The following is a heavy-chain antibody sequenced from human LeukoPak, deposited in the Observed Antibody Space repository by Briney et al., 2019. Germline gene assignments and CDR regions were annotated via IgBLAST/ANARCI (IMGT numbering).Heavy chain of an antibody. J-gene: IGHJ6*02. CDR3: AKRQQPYYGMDV. D-gene: IGHD6-13*01. CDR2: IRHDGSNK. V-gene: IGHV3-30*02. Sequence: GGSLRHSCAASGFTFSSYGMHWVRQAPGKGLEWVAFIRHDGSNKYYADSVKGRFTISRDNSKNTLYLQMNSLRAEDTAVYYCAKRQQPYYGMDVWGQGTTVTVSS. CDR1: GFTFSSYG.